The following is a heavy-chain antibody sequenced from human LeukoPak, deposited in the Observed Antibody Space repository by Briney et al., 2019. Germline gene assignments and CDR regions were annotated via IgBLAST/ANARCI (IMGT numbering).Heavy chain of an antibody. CDR1: GGSFSGYY. J-gene: IGHJ6*03. CDR3: ARTTEGGYTYDYFYYYYMDV. Sequence: SETLSLTCAVYGGSFSGYYWRWIRQPPGKGLEGIGEINHSGSTNCNPYLKSRVTISVDTSKNQFSLKVSSVTAADTAVYYCARTTEGGYTYDYFYYYYMDVWGKGTTVTISS. V-gene: IGHV4-34*01. D-gene: IGHD5-18*01. CDR2: INHSGST.